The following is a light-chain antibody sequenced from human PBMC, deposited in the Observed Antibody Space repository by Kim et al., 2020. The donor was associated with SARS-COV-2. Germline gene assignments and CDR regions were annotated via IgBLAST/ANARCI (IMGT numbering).Light chain of an antibody. CDR3: QQRYTWPLT. Sequence: EIVLTQSPATLSLSPGERATLSCRASQSVSSYLVWYQQRPGQAPRLLIYDASNRATGIPARFSGSGSGTDFTLTISSLEPEDFAVYYCQQRYTWPLTFGGGTKVDIK. CDR1: QSVSSY. J-gene: IGKJ4*01. V-gene: IGKV3-11*01. CDR2: DAS.